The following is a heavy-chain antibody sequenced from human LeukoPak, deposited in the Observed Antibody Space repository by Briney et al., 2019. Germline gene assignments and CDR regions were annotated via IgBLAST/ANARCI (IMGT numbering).Heavy chain of an antibody. D-gene: IGHD5-12*01. CDR1: GGSLSSYY. J-gene: IGHJ4*02. V-gene: IGHV4-59*01. CDR3: ARGNLRGYSGYDPLVDY. Sequence: SETLSLTCTVSGGSLSSYYWSWIRQPPGKGLEWIGYIYYSGSTNYNPSLKSRVTISVDTSKNQFSLKLSSVTAADTAVYYCARGNLRGYSGYDPLVDYWGQGTLVTVSS. CDR2: IYYSGST.